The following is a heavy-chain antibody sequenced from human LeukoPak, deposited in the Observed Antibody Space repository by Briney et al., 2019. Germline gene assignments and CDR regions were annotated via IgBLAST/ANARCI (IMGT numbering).Heavy chain of an antibody. Sequence: PGGSLRLSCAASGFTFSTYWMTWVRQAPGKGLEWVANIHQDGNEKYYVDSVKGRFTISRDNAKNSLYLQMNSLRAEDTAVYYCARAFSASYYGSGSYWYYWGQGTLVTVSS. CDR1: GFTFSTYW. V-gene: IGHV3-7*01. J-gene: IGHJ4*02. CDR2: IHQDGNEK. D-gene: IGHD3-10*01. CDR3: ARAFSASYYGSGSYWYY.